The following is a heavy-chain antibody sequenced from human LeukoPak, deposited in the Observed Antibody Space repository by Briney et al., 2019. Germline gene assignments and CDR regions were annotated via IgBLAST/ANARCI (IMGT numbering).Heavy chain of an antibody. Sequence: GGSLRLSCAASGITFSNAWMSWVRQVPGKGLEWVGRIKSKTDGGTTDYAAPVRGRFTLSRDDSKNTLYLQMNSLNTEDTAVYYCASYDSSGYYHYFDYWGQGTLVTVSS. D-gene: IGHD3-22*01. CDR3: ASYDSSGYYHYFDY. V-gene: IGHV3-15*01. CDR1: GITFSNAW. CDR2: IKSKTDGGTT. J-gene: IGHJ4*02.